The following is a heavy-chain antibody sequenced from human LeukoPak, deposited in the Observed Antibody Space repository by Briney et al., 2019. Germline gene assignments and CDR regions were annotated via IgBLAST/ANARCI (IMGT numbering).Heavy chain of an antibody. CDR3: AGDRLAHVY. J-gene: IGHJ4*02. CDR1: GFTFSSNW. Sequence: PGGSLRLSCAASGFTFSSNWMSWVRQAPGKGLEWVANIKQDGSEKSYVDSVKGRFTISRDNAKKSLYLQLNSLRAEDTAVYYCAGDRLAHVYWGQGTLVTVSS. D-gene: IGHD3-22*01. CDR2: IKQDGSEK. V-gene: IGHV3-7*05.